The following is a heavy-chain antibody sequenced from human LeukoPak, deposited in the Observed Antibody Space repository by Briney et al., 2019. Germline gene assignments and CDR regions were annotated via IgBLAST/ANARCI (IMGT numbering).Heavy chain of an antibody. CDR3: ARGWGYGSGSKTYYYDSSGYYIARHPGRLFDY. CDR1: GGSISSSSYY. V-gene: IGHV4-39*01. D-gene: IGHD3-22*01. Sequence: SGTPSLTCTVSGGSISSSSYYWGGIRPPPGKGLWGTGIIYDRGRTYYNPSLKSRVTISVDTSKNQFSLKLSSVTAADTAVYYCARGWGYGSGSKTYYYDSSGYYIARHPGRLFDYWGQGTLVTVSS. J-gene: IGHJ4*02. CDR2: IYDRGRT.